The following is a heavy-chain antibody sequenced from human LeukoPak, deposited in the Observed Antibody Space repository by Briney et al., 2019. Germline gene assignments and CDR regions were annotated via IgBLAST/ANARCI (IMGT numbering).Heavy chain of an antibody. CDR3: ARLTYIAAAGKTGY. Sequence: GGSLRLSCAASGFTFSSYSMNWVRQAPGKGLEWVSTISSSSSYIYYADSVKGRFTISRDNAKNSLYLQMNSLRAEDTAVYYCARLTYIAAAGKTGYWGQGTLVTVS. CDR2: ISSSSSYI. J-gene: IGHJ4*02. V-gene: IGHV3-21*01. CDR1: GFTFSSYS. D-gene: IGHD6-13*01.